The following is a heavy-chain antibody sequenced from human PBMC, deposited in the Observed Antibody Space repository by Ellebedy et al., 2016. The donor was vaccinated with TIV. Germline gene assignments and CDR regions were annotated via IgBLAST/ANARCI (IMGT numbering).Heavy chain of an antibody. CDR2: IFVTGNS. V-gene: IGHV4-61*02. CDR3: ARGTIFGEEFDF. Sequence: LRLSXTVSGGSISSTLYYWAWIRQPAGKGLEWIGRIFVTGNSDSNPSLKSRVTMSVDSAKSQFSLNLTSVTAADTAVYYCARGTIFGEEFDFWGQGTLVTVSS. J-gene: IGHJ4*02. D-gene: IGHD3-3*01. CDR1: GGSISSTLYY.